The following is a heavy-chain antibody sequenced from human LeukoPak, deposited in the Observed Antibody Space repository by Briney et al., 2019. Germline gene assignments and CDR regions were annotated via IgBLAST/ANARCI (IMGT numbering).Heavy chain of an antibody. CDR3: ARLKGYYYDSSGYEPYYFDY. V-gene: IGHV5-51*01. Sequence: GESLKISCKGSGYSFTSYWIGWVRQMPGKGLEWMGIIYPGDSDTRYSPSFQGQVTISADKSISTAYLQWSSLKASDTAMYYCARLKGYYYDSSGYEPYYFDYWGQGTLVTVSS. D-gene: IGHD3-22*01. CDR2: IYPGDSDT. CDR1: GYSFTSYW. J-gene: IGHJ4*02.